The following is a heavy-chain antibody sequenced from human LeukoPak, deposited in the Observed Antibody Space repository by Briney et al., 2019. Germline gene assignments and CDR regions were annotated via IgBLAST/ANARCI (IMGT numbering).Heavy chain of an antibody. Sequence: GGSLRLSCAASGVTFSGYAMSWVRQAPGKGLEWVSSIGGSGADTYYADSVRGRVTITRDNSKSTLYLQMNSLRAEDTAVYYCAKSPFDYWGQGTPLTVSS. V-gene: IGHV3-23*01. CDR3: AKSPFDY. CDR1: GVTFSGYA. J-gene: IGHJ4*02. CDR2: IGGSGADT.